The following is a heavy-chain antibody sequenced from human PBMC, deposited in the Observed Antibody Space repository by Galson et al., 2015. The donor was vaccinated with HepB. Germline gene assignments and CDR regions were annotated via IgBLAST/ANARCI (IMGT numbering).Heavy chain of an antibody. Sequence: SVKVSCKASGYIFTSYDINWVRQATGQGLEWLGWMHPNNGETGYAQKFQGRLTMTRSTSMNTAYMELTSLTSEDTAVYYCVRNVVETGWSDTWGQGTLVTVS. CDR2: MHPNNGET. CDR3: VRNVVETGWSDT. J-gene: IGHJ5*02. CDR1: GYIFTSYD. V-gene: IGHV1-8*01. D-gene: IGHD1-14*01.